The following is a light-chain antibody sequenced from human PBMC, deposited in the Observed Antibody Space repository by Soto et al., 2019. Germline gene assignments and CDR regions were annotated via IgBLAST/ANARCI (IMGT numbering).Light chain of an antibody. CDR2: GAS. Sequence: EIVMTQSPATLSVSPGERATLSCRASQRVSSNLAWYQQKPGQAPRLLIYGASTRPTGIPARFSGSGSGTDITRNISRLQSEDFAVYYCQHYNNWPRTFGQGTKVEIK. J-gene: IGKJ1*01. V-gene: IGKV3-15*01. CDR1: QRVSSN. CDR3: QHYNNWPRT.